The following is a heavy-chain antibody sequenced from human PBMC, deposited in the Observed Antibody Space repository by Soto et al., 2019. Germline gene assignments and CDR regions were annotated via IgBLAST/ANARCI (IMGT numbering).Heavy chain of an antibody. D-gene: IGHD5-18*01. J-gene: IGHJ6*03. V-gene: IGHV3-23*01. CDR3: ARESPDTHYYMDV. CDR1: GFTFSSFA. Sequence: GGSLRLSCAASGFTFSSFAMSWVRQAPGKGLEWVSVISGDGGNTYYADSVKGRFTISRDNSKNTLYLQMNSLRAEDTAVYYCARESPDTHYYMDVWGKGTTVTVSS. CDR2: ISGDGGNT.